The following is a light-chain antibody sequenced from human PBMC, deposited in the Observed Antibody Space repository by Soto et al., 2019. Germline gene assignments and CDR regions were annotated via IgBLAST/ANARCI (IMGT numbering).Light chain of an antibody. V-gene: IGKV3-11*01. J-gene: IGKJ1*01. CDR2: DAS. CDR1: QSVRRY. Sequence: EIVLTQSPGTLSLSQGERATLSCRASQSVRRYLAWYQQKPGQAPRLLIYDASTRATGISARFSGSGSGTDFTLTISSLEPEDFAMYYCQQRSNWPVTFGQGTKVEVK. CDR3: QQRSNWPVT.